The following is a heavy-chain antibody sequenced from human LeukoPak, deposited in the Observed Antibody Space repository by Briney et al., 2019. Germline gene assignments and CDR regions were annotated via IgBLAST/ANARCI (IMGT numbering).Heavy chain of an antibody. D-gene: IGHD1-26*01. Sequence: SQTLSLTCTVSGGSISSGDYYWSWIRQPPGKGLEWIGYIYYSGSTYYNPSLKSRVTISVDTSKNQFSLKLSSVTAADTAVYYCARWELLLGGFDYWGQGTLVTVPS. CDR2: IYYSGST. V-gene: IGHV4-30-4*08. CDR1: GGSISSGDYY. CDR3: ARWELLLGGFDY. J-gene: IGHJ4*02.